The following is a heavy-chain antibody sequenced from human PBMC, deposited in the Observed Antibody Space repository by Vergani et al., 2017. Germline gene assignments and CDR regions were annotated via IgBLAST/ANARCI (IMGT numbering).Heavy chain of an antibody. J-gene: IGHJ6*02. Sequence: EVQLLESGGGLVQPGGSLRLSCAASGFTFSSYAMSWVRQAPGKGLEWVSAISGSGGSTYYADSVKGRFTISRDNSKNTLYLQMNSLRAEDTAVYYCARPSGPVVVPAAMLPGGEIYYYYGMDVWGQGTTVTVSS. V-gene: IGHV3-23*01. CDR1: GFTFSSYA. CDR2: ISGSGGST. CDR3: ARPSGPVVVPAAMLPGGEIYYYYGMDV. D-gene: IGHD2-2*01.